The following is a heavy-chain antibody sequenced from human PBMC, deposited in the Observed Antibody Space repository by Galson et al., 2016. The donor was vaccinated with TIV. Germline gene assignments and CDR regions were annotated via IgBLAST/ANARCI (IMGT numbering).Heavy chain of an antibody. CDR1: GYTFSIYA. V-gene: IGHV1-3*01. CDR2: INAGNGNT. D-gene: IGHD2-21*02. CDR3: ARPPYCGGDCYKYDY. J-gene: IGHJ4*02. Sequence: SVKVSCKASGYTFSIYAMHWVRQALGRSLEWMGWINAGNGNTKYSQKFQGRVTITRDTSASTAYMELSSLRSEDTAVYYCARPPYCGGDCYKYDYWGQGTLVTVSS.